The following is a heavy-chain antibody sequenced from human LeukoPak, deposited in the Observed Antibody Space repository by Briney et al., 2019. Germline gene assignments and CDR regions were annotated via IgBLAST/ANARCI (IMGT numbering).Heavy chain of an antibody. CDR1: GGSISSYY. Sequence: SETLSLTCTVSGGSISSYYWSWIRQPAGKGLEWIGRIYTSGSTSYNPSLKSRVTMSVDTSKNQFSLKLSSVTAADTAVYYCARVGIVVVPAASAFDIWGQGTVVTVSS. CDR2: IYTSGST. J-gene: IGHJ3*02. CDR3: ARVGIVVVPAASAFDI. D-gene: IGHD2-2*01. V-gene: IGHV4-4*07.